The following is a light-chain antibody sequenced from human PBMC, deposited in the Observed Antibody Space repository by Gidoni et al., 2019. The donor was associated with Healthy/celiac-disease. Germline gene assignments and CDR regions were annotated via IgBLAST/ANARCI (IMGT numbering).Light chain of an antibody. CDR2: AAS. V-gene: IGKV1-39*01. CDR3: QQSYSIPLA. Sequence: DIQMTQSPSSLSASVGDRVTITCRASQSISSYLNWYQQKPGKVPKLLIYAASSLQSGVPSRFSGSGSGTDFTLTISSLQPEDFATYYCQQSYSIPLAFGQGTKVEIK. J-gene: IGKJ1*01. CDR1: QSISSY.